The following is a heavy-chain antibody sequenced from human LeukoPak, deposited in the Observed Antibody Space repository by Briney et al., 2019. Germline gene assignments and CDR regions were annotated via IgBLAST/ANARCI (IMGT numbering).Heavy chain of an antibody. J-gene: IGHJ5*02. Sequence: SETLSLTCTVSGGSISSHYWSWIRQPPGKGLEWIGYIYYSGSTNYNPSLKSRVTISVDTSKNQFSLKLSSVTAADTAVYYCARVIAAAGRPTVNFDPWGQGTLVTVSP. D-gene: IGHD6-13*01. CDR1: GGSISSHY. CDR3: ARVIAAAGRPTVNFDP. V-gene: IGHV4-59*11. CDR2: IYYSGST.